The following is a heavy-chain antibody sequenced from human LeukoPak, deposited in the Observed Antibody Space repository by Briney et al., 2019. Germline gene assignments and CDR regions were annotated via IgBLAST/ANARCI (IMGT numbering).Heavy chain of an antibody. CDR2: ITTSSSYM. CDR3: ARDPYSGGYGAYYYYYMDV. D-gene: IGHD6-19*01. Sequence: GGSLRLSCAASGFTFSTYSMNWVRRTPGKGLEWVSSITTSSSYMFYADSVRGRFTISRDNAENSLYLQMNSLRDEDTAVYYCARDPYSGGYGAYYYYYMDVWGKGTTVTVSS. J-gene: IGHJ6*03. CDR1: GFTFSTYS. V-gene: IGHV3-21*01.